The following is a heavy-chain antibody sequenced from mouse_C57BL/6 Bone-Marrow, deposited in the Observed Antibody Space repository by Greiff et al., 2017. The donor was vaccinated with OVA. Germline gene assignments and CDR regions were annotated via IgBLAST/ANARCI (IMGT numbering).Heavy chain of an antibody. J-gene: IGHJ2*01. CDR3: ARSEGNYDFDY. CDR2: IDPSDSYT. Sequence: VQLQQSGAELVMPGASVKLSCKASGYTFTSYWMHWVKQRPGQGLEWIGEIDPSDSYTNYNQKFKGKSTLTVDKSSSTAYMQLSSLTSEDSAVYYCARSEGNYDFDYWGQGTTLTVSS. CDR1: GYTFTSYW. V-gene: IGHV1-69*01. D-gene: IGHD2-1*01.